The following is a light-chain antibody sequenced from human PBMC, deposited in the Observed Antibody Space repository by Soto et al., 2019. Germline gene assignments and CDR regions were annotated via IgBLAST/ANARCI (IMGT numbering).Light chain of an antibody. CDR3: CSFAGSYTSYF. CDR2: DVN. V-gene: IGLV2-11*01. J-gene: IGLJ1*01. Sequence: QSVLTQPRSVSGSPGQSVTISCTGTTNYVSWYQQHPGKAPKLMIYDVNKRPSGVPDRFSGSKSGNTASLTISGLQAEDEADYYCCSFAGSYTSYFSGTGTKVTVL. CDR1: TNY.